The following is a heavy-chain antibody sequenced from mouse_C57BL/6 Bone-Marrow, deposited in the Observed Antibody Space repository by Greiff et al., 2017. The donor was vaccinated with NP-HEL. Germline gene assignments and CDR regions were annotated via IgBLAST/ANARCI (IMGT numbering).Heavy chain of an antibody. CDR1: GYSITSGYY. V-gene: IGHV3-6*01. Sequence: EVQLLESGPGLVKPSQSLSLTCSVTGYSITSGYYWNWIRQSPGNKQEWRGYISYDGSNNYNQTLKNRITITRDTSKNQSFLKLNSVTTEDTATYYCARDYGNYVGWFAYWGQGTLVTVSA. CDR3: ARDYGNYVGWFAY. D-gene: IGHD2-1*01. J-gene: IGHJ3*01. CDR2: ISYDGSN.